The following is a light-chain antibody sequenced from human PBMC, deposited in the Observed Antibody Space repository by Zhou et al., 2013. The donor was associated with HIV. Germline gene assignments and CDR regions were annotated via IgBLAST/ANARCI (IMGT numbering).Light chain of an antibody. Sequence: DIQMTQSPSSLSASVGDRVTITCRASQGISNYLAWYQQKPGKVPKLLIYETSNLEIGVPSRFSGSGSGTDFTFTISSLQPEDIATYYCQQYDNLLTFGGGTKVEIK. CDR2: ETS. CDR3: QQYDNLLT. CDR1: QGISNY. J-gene: IGKJ4*01. V-gene: IGKV1-33*01.